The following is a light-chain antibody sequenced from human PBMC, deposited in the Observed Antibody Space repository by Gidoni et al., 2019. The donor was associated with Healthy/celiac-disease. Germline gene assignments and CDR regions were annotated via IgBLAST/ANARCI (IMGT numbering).Light chain of an antibody. Sequence: DIQMTQSPSSLSASVGDRVTIPCRASQSISSYLNSYQQKPGKAPKHLIYAASSLQSGVPSRFSGSGAGTDFTLTISSLQPEDFATYYCQQSYSTPPYTFGQGTKLEIK. CDR1: QSISSY. CDR3: QQSYSTPPYT. V-gene: IGKV1-39*01. CDR2: AAS. J-gene: IGKJ2*01.